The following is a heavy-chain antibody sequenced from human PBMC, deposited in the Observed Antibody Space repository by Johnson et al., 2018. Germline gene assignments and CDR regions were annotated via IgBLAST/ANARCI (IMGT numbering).Heavy chain of an antibody. J-gene: IGHJ3*02. Sequence: VQLLESGGGVVQPGRSLRLSCAASGFTFSSYGMHWVRQAPGKGLEWVAVIWYDGSNKYYADSVKGRFTISRDNSKNTLYLKMNSLRAEDTAVYYCAREQPSGYDAFDIWGQGTMVTVSS. CDR1: GFTFSSYG. V-gene: IGHV3-33*01. D-gene: IGHD3-22*01. CDR3: AREQPSGYDAFDI. CDR2: IWYDGSNK.